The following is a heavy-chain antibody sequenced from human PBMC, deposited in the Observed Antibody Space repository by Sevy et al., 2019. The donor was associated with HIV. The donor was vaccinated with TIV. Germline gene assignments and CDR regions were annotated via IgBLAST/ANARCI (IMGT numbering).Heavy chain of an antibody. D-gene: IGHD3-3*01. Sequence: ASVKVSCKASGYTFTSYGISWVRQAPGQGLEWMGWISAYNGNTNYAQMLQGRVTMTTDTSTSTAYMELRSLRSDDTAVYYCARDGTYYDFWSGYYSPLGYWGQGTLVTVSS. CDR3: ARDGTYYDFWSGYYSPLGY. CDR2: ISAYNGNT. J-gene: IGHJ4*02. V-gene: IGHV1-18*01. CDR1: GYTFTSYG.